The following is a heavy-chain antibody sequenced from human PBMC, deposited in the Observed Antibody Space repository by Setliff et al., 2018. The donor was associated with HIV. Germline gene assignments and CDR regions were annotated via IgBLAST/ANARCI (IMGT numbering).Heavy chain of an antibody. D-gene: IGHD6-13*01. Sequence: GGSLRLSCAASGFTFRTYGMHWVRQAPGKGLEWVSYISGPGRSIFYSDSVKGRFTISKDNAKKFLYLQMNSLRAEDTAVYYCMTRELGSAGWGQGTLVTVSS. CDR2: ISGPGRSI. CDR1: GFTFRTYG. V-gene: IGHV3-48*01. J-gene: IGHJ4*02. CDR3: MTRELGSAG.